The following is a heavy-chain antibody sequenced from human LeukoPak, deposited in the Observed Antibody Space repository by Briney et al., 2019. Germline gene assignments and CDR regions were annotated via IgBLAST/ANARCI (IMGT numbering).Heavy chain of an antibody. V-gene: IGHV3-48*03. J-gene: IGHJ5*02. D-gene: IGHD3-10*01. Sequence: GGSLRLSCAASGFTFSSYEMNWVRQAPEKGLEWVSYISSSGSTIYYADSVKGRFTISRDNAKNSLYLQMNSLTAEDTAVHYCVRAHHPGGWFDPWGQGTLVTVSS. CDR3: VRAHHPGGWFDP. CDR2: ISSSGSTI. CDR1: GFTFSSYE.